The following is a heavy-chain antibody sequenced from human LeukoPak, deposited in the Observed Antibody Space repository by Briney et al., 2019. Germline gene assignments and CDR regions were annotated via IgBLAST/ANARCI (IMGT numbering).Heavy chain of an antibody. CDR2: INHSGST. CDR1: GGSFSGYY. CDR3: ATTGGLCSGGSCYYWFDP. D-gene: IGHD2-15*01. Sequence: SETLSLTCAVYGGSFSGYYWSWIRQPPGKGLEWIGEINHSGSTNYNPSLKSRVTISVDKSKNQFSLKLSSVTAADTAVYYCATTGGLCSGGSCYYWFDPWGQGTLVTVSS. V-gene: IGHV4-34*01. J-gene: IGHJ5*02.